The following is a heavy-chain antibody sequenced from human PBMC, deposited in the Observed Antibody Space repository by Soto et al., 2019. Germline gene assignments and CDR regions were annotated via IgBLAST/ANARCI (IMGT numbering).Heavy chain of an antibody. V-gene: IGHV3-74*03. CDR1: GFTFTNYW. CDR2: ISSDGTYI. CDR3: AMEYCSSTSCYRDY. D-gene: IGHD2-2*02. Sequence: GGSLRLSCVVSGFTFTNYWMHWVRQAPGKGLVWVSRISSDGTYIQYGDSVRGRFTISRDNAKNTVYLQMNSLRAEDTAVYYCAMEYCSSTSCYRDYWGQGTLVTVSS. J-gene: IGHJ4*02.